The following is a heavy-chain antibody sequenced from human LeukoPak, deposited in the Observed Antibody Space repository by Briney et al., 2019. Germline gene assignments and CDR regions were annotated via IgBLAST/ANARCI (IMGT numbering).Heavy chain of an antibody. V-gene: IGHV4-39*07. D-gene: IGHD3-10*01. CDR1: GGSITSSSYY. CDR3: ARAVGGDGSGSL. CDR2: IYYRVTS. J-gene: IGHJ4*02. Sequence: SETLSLTCTVSGGSITSSSYYWGWIRQPPGKGLEWIGSIYYRVTSDYNPSLKSRVTMSVDMSTRQISLKLSSVTAADTAVYYCARAVGGDGSGSLWGPGTLVTVSS.